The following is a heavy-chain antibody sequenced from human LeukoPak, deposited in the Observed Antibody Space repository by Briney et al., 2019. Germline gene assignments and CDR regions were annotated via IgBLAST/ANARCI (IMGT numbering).Heavy chain of an antibody. CDR3: ARVVQLWSIEGGYYYYGMDV. CDR1: GGTFSSYA. Sequence: ASVKISCKASGGTFSSYAISWVRQAPGQGLEWMGWISAYNGNTNYAQKLQGRVTMTTDTSTSTAYMELRSLRSDDTAVYYCARVVQLWSIEGGYYYYGMDVWGQGTTVTVSS. CDR2: ISAYNGNT. D-gene: IGHD5-18*01. J-gene: IGHJ6*02. V-gene: IGHV1-18*01.